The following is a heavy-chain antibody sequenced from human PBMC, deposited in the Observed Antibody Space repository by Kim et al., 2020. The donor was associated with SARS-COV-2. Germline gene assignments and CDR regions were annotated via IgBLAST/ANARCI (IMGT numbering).Heavy chain of an antibody. Sequence: GGSLRLSCAASGFTFSSYSMPWVRQAPGKGLVCVSLITCSGGTTSYADSVMGRFTISRDNAQSTMFLQMNSLRVEDSALYYCASRPYTVFYYYFHY. J-gene: IGHJ4*01. CDR2: ITCSGGTT. D-gene: IGHD3-10*01. CDR1: GFTFSSYS. V-gene: IGHV3-74*01. CDR3: ASRPYTVFYYYFHY.